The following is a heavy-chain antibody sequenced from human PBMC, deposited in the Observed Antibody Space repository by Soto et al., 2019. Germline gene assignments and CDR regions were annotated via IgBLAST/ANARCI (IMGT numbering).Heavy chain of an antibody. Sequence: QLHLVQSGAVVKKPGASVTVSCSASGYPVTAYYMHWVRQAPGRGLEWMGGINPATGAAKYTQTLRGRVTMARDTSTSTVFMELSGLPSEDTAVFYCARGGGVGVAGSAAFDMWGQGTLVTVSS. D-gene: IGHD3-3*01. V-gene: IGHV1-2*02. CDR3: ARGGGVGVAGSAAFDM. CDR2: INPATGAA. J-gene: IGHJ3*02. CDR1: GYPVTAYY.